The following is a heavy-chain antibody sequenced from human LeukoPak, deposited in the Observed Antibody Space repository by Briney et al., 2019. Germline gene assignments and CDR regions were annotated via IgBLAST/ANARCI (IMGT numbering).Heavy chain of an antibody. CDR3: ARARRIAAPKGYYYYYMDV. CDR2: MNPNSGNT. Sequence: GASVKVSCTASGYTFTSYDINWVRQATGQGLEWMGWMNPNSGNTGYAQKFQGRVTMTRNTSISTAYMELSSLRSEDTAVYYCARARRIAAPKGYYYYYMDVWGKGTTVTVSS. V-gene: IGHV1-8*01. D-gene: IGHD6-6*01. J-gene: IGHJ6*03. CDR1: GYTFTSYD.